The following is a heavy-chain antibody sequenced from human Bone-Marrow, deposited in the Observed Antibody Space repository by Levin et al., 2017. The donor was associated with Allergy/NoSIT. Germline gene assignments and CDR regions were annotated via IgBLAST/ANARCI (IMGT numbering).Heavy chain of an antibody. V-gene: IGHV1-69*06. J-gene: IGHJ4*02. D-gene: IGHD3-9*01. CDR2: LIPTFASP. CDR3: ARTPNILTAYFEF. Sequence: ASVKVSCRTSGATFTSFAINWVRQAPGQGLEWMGGLIPTFASPTYAQKFQGRVTISADKSTNTGYMELSSLTSEDTAVYYCARTPNILTAYFEFWGQGTLVTVSS. CDR1: GATFTSFA.